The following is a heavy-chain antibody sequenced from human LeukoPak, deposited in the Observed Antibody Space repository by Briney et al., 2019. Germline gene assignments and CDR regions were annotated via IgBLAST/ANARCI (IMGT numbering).Heavy chain of an antibody. CDR3: ARDASHFDSSGYFHNYYYGMDV. Sequence: TGGSLRLSCAASGFTLCSHPMNWVRQAPGKGLEWVSYIGNDGRMMYYADSVKGRFTISRDSAKNSLYLQMNSLGADDTAVYYCARDASHFDSSGYFHNYYYGMDVWGQGTTVTVSS. D-gene: IGHD3-22*01. V-gene: IGHV3-48*03. J-gene: IGHJ6*02. CDR2: IGNDGRMM. CDR1: GFTLCSHP.